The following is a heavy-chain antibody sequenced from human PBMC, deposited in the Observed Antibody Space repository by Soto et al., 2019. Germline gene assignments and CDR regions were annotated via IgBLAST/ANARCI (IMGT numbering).Heavy chain of an antibody. V-gene: IGHV3-30-3*01. CDR2: ISYDGSNK. D-gene: IGHD4-17*01. Sequence: GSLRLSCAASGFTFSSYAMHWVRQAPGKGLEWVAVISYDGSNKYYADSVKGRFTISRGNSKNTLYLQMNSLRAEDTAVYYCAKDHRPPPIIRYGDYGWTPGYYGMDVWGQGTTVTVSS. J-gene: IGHJ6*02. CDR3: AKDHRPPPIIRYGDYGWTPGYYGMDV. CDR1: GFTFSSYA.